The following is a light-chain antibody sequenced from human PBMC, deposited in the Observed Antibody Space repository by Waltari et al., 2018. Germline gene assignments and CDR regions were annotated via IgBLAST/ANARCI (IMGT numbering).Light chain of an antibody. CDR1: QSVLYSSNNKNY. CDR3: QQYYTTPLT. J-gene: IGKJ4*01. Sequence: DIVMTPSPDSLAVSLGERATIYCKPSQSVLYSSNNKNYLAWYQQKPGQPPKLLIYWASTRESGVPDRFSGSGSGTDFTLTISSLQAEDVAVYYCQQYYTTPLTFGGGTKVEIK. CDR2: WAS. V-gene: IGKV4-1*01.